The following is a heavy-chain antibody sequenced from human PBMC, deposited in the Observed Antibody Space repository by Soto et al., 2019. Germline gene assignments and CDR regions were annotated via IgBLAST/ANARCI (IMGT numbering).Heavy chain of an antibody. Sequence: PSETLSLTCTVSGGSISSYYWSWIRQPPGKGLEWIGYIYYSGSTNYNPSLKSRVTISVDTSKNQFSLKLSSVTAADTAVYYCARHPYSFCSSRPYYHYHLALWGKGTTVTVSS. D-gene: IGHD3-16*01. CDR1: GGSISSYY. CDR2: IYYSGST. V-gene: IGHV4-59*08. J-gene: IGHJ6*03. CDR3: ARHPYSFCSSRPYYHYHLAL.